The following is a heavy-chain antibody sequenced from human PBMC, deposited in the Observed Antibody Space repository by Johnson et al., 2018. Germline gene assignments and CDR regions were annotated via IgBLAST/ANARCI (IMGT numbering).Heavy chain of an antibody. D-gene: IGHD3-16*01. Sequence: VQLQESGGGLVQPGGSLRLSCAASGFTFSNYWMHWVRQASGKGLVWVSRINTDGSNIGYADSVKGRFAIPRDNAKNTLDLQMDSGRAEDTAVYYCESGSRGRGGGDAFDIWGQGTMVTVSS. CDR1: GFTFSNYW. CDR3: ESGSRGRGGGDAFDI. V-gene: IGHV3-74*01. J-gene: IGHJ3*02. CDR2: INTDGSNI.